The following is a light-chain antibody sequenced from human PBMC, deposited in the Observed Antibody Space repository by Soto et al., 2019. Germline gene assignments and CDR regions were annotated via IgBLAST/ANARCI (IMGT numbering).Light chain of an antibody. J-gene: IGLJ1*01. CDR1: SSDVGSYNL. V-gene: IGLV2-23*02. CDR3: CSDAGSSNV. Sequence: QSVLTQPASVSGSPGQSITISCTGTSSDVGSYNLVSWYQQHPGKAPKLMIYEVSKRPSGVSNRFSGSKSGNTASLTISGLQAEDEADYYCCSDAGSSNVFGTGTKLTVL. CDR2: EVS.